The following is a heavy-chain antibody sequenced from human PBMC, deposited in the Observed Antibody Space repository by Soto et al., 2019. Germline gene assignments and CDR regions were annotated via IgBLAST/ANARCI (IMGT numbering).Heavy chain of an antibody. CDR2: INHSGST. J-gene: IGHJ4*02. Sequence: TSETLSLTCAVYGGSFSGYYWSWIRQPPGKGLEWIGEINHSGSTNYNPSLKSRVTISVDTSKNQFSLKLSSVTAADTAVYYCARGRTTLTPTNNDYWGKGTLVTASS. CDR1: GGSFSGYY. V-gene: IGHV4-34*01. CDR3: ARGRTTLTPTNNDY. D-gene: IGHD4-17*01.